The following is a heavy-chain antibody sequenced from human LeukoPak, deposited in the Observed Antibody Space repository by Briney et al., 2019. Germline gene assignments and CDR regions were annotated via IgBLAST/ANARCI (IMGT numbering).Heavy chain of an antibody. Sequence: PGGSLRLSCAASGFTVSSNYMSWVRQAPGKGLEGGSVIYSGGITYYTDSVKGRFTISRDNSKNTVYLQMNSLRAEDTAVYYCASGDYDILTCDYWGQGSLVTVSS. CDR1: GFTVSSNY. D-gene: IGHD3-9*01. CDR3: ASGDYDILTCDY. V-gene: IGHV3-66*01. CDR2: IYSGGIT. J-gene: IGHJ4*02.